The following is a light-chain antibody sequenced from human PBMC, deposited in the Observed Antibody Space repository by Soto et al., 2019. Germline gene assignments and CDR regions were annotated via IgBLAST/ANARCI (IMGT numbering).Light chain of an antibody. CDR2: GNS. V-gene: IGLV1-40*01. CDR1: SSNIGAGYD. Sequence: QSVLTQPPSVSGAPGQRVTISCTGSSSNIGAGYDVHGYQQLPGTAPKLLIYGNSNRPSGVPDRFSGSKSGTSASLAITGLQAEDEADYYCQSYDSSLSGHVVFGGGTKLTVL. CDR3: QSYDSSLSGHVV. J-gene: IGLJ2*01.